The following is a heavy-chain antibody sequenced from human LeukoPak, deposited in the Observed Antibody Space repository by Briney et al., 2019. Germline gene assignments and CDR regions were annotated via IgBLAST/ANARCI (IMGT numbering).Heavy chain of an antibody. CDR3: AELGITMIGGV. CDR1: GFTFSSCE. D-gene: IGHD3-10*02. CDR2: ISSSGSTI. Sequence: GGSLRLSCAASGFTFSSCEMNWVRQAAGKRVEWVSYISSSGSTIYYADSVKGRFTISRDNAKNSLYLQMNSLRAEDTAVYYCAELGITMIGGVWGKGTTVTISS. J-gene: IGHJ6*04. V-gene: IGHV3-48*03.